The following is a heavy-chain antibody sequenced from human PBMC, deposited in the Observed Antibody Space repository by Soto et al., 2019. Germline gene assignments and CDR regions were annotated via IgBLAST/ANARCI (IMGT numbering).Heavy chain of an antibody. CDR2: FDPEDGET. CDR1: GYTLTELS. J-gene: IGHJ3*02. D-gene: IGHD2-21*02. CDR3: ASTPGPAYCGGDCSTDAFDI. V-gene: IGHV1-24*01. Sequence: ASVKVSCKVSGYTLTELSMHWVRQAPGKGLECMGGFDPEDGETIYAQKFQGRVTMTEDTSTDTAYMELSSLRSEDTAVYYCASTPGPAYCGGDCSTDAFDIWGQGTMVTVSS.